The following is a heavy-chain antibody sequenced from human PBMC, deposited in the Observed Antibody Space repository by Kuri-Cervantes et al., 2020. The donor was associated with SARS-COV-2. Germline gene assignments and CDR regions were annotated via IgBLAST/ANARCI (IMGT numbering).Heavy chain of an antibody. V-gene: IGHV3-7*01. CDR1: GFTFSSYW. CDR2: IKQDGSEK. D-gene: IGHD3-3*01. CDR3: ARKRNNYDFWRGPIYYFDF. Sequence: GGSLRLSCAASGFTFSSYWMSWVRQAPGKGLEWVANIKQDGSEKYYVDSGKGRFTISRDNAKNSLYLQMNSLRAEDTAVYYCARKRNNYDFWRGPIYYFDFWGQGTLVTVSS. J-gene: IGHJ4*02.